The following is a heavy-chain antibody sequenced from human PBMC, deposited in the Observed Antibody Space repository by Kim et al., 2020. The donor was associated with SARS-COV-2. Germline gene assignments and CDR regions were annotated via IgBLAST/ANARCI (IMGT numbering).Heavy chain of an antibody. D-gene: IGHD6-13*01. CDR2: IYHSGST. J-gene: IGHJ6*02. Sequence: SETLSLTCAVSGGSISSSNWWSWVRQPPGKGLEWIGEIYHSGSTNYNPSLKSRVTISVDKSKNQFSLKLSSVTAADTAVYYCARAQPPIAAAGAYYYYGMDVWGQGTTVTVSS. CDR1: GGSISSSNW. CDR3: ARAQPPIAAAGAYYYYGMDV. V-gene: IGHV4-4*02.